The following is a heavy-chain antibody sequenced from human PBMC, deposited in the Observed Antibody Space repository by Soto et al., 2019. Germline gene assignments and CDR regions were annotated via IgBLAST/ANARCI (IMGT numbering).Heavy chain of an antibody. V-gene: IGHV1-69*02. CDR2: VIPMVDMS. D-gene: IGHD3-10*01. Sequence: QVQLVQSGAEVKKPGSSVKVSCTASRGTLSYNTISWVRQAPGQGLEGMGRVIPMVDMSSYAQKFQGRVTITADKSTSTIYLVLNNLRSEDTAVYYCATNYGSGSTHFDSWGQGTLVTVSS. CDR3: ATNYGSGSTHFDS. CDR1: RGTLSYNT. J-gene: IGHJ4*02.